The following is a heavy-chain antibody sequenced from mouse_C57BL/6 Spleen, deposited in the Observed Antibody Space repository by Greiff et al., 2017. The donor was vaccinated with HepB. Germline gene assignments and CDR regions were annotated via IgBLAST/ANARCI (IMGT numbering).Heavy chain of an antibody. CDR1: GYTFTDYY. CDR3: ARGYYGSSYFSYWYFDV. CDR2: IYPGSGNT. V-gene: IGHV1-76*01. J-gene: IGHJ1*03. Sequence: VQLQQSGAELVRPGASVKLSCKASGYTFTDYYINWVKQRPGQGLEWIARIYPGSGNTYYNEKFKGKATLTAEKSSSTAYMQLSSLTSEDSAVYFCARGYYGSSYFSYWYFDVWGTGTTVTVSS. D-gene: IGHD1-1*01.